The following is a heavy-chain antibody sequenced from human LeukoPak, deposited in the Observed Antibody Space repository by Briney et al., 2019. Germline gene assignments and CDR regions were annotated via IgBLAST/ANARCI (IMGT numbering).Heavy chain of an antibody. Sequence: GESLKISCKGIGYSFTSYWIGWVRQMPGKGMEWMGLIYPGDSRTRYNPSFQGQVTISVDKSISTAYLQWVSLKASDTAVYYCAGRELTRTWSYPWGQGTLVTVSS. V-gene: IGHV5-51*01. CDR3: AGRELTRTWSYP. D-gene: IGHD3-10*01. CDR1: GYSFTSYW. J-gene: IGHJ5*02. CDR2: IYPGDSRT.